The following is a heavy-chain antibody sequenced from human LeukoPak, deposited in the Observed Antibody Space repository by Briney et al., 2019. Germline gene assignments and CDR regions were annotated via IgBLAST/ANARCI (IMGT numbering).Heavy chain of an antibody. Sequence: PGGSLRLSCAASGFTFSTFDFHWVRQAAGNGLEWVSAIGPRGDTYYAGSVQGRFTISRENAKNSLYLQMNSLGAGDTAVYYCARDACSGGGCYHDYWGQGILVTVSS. V-gene: IGHV3-13*01. D-gene: IGHD2-15*01. J-gene: IGHJ4*02. CDR2: IGPRGDT. CDR3: ARDACSGGGCYHDY. CDR1: GFTFSTFD.